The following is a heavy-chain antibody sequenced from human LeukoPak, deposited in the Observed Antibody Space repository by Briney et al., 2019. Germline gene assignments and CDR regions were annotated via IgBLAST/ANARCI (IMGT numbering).Heavy chain of an antibody. D-gene: IGHD4-17*01. CDR2: IWYDGSNK. Sequence: SGRSLRLSCAASGFTFSSYGMHWVRQAPGKGLEWVAVIWYDGSNKYYADSVEGRFTISRDNSKNTLYLQMNSLRAEDTAVYYCARGDGDYAGGYFDLWGRSTLVTVSS. J-gene: IGHJ2*01. V-gene: IGHV3-33*01. CDR3: ARGDGDYAGGYFDL. CDR1: GFTFSSYG.